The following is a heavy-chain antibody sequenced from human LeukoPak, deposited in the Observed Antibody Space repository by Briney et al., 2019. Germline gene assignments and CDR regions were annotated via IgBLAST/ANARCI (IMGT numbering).Heavy chain of an antibody. D-gene: IGHD3-10*01. CDR2: IYYSGST. J-gene: IGHJ4*02. CDR3: ARGPRGVVDY. Sequence: PSETLSLTCTVSGGSISSGGYYWSWIRQHPGKGLEWVGYIYYSGSTYYNPSLKSRVTISVDTSKNQFSLKLSSVTAADTAVYYCARGPRGVVDYWGQGTLVTVSS. CDR1: GGSISSGGYY. V-gene: IGHV4-31*03.